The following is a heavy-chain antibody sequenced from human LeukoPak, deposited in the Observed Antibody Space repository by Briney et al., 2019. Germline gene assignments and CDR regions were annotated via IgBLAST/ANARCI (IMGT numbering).Heavy chain of an antibody. D-gene: IGHD2-21*01. CDR1: GYTFTSYY. CDR3: ARVVGISDAFDI. V-gene: IGHV1-46*01. Sequence: ASVKVSCKACGYTFTSYYMHWVRQAPGQGLEWMGIINPSGGSTSYAQKFQGRVTITADESTSTAYMELSSLRSEDTAVYYCARVVGISDAFDIWGQGTMVTVSS. J-gene: IGHJ3*02. CDR2: INPSGGST.